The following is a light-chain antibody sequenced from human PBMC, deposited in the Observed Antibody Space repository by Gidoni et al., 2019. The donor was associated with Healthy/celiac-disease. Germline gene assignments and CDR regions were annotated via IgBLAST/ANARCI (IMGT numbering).Light chain of an antibody. V-gene: IGKV1-39*01. CDR3: QQSYSTPPWT. Sequence: DIQMPPSPSSLSASVGDRVTITCRASQSISSFLNWYQQKPGKAPKLLIYAASSLQSGVPSRFSGSGSGTDFTLTISRLQPEDFATYYCQQSYSTPPWTFGQGTKVEIK. CDR2: AAS. J-gene: IGKJ1*01. CDR1: QSISSF.